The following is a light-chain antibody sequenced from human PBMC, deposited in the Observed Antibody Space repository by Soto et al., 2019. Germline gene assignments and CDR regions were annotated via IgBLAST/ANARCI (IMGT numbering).Light chain of an antibody. J-gene: IGLJ1*01. CDR3: TSYTSSRTRVV. Sequence: QSVLTQPASVSGSPGQSITISCTGTSSDVGGYNYVSWYQQHPGKAPKLMIYDVSNRPSGVSNRFSGSKSGNTASLTICGLQAEDEADYYCTSYTSSRTRVVFGTGTKVTVL. CDR1: SSDVGGYNY. CDR2: DVS. V-gene: IGLV2-14*01.